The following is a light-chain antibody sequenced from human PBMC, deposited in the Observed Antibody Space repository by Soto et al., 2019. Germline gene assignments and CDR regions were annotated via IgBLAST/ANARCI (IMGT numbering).Light chain of an antibody. CDR3: QQYGVSMFT. CDR2: CAS. J-gene: IGKJ2*01. Sequence: DIVLTQSPGTLSLSPGERATLSCRASQTVRDGYLAWYQQKPGQAPRLFIYCASARATGIPDRFSGSGSGTDFTLTISGLEPEDFAVYYCQQYGVSMFTFGQGAKLEIK. V-gene: IGKV3-20*01. CDR1: QTVRDGY.